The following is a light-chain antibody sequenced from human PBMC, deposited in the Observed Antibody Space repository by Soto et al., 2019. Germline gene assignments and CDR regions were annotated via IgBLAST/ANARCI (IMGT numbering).Light chain of an antibody. CDR1: QGVSRK. V-gene: IGKV3-15*01. J-gene: IGKJ4*01. Sequence: DIVMTQSPATLSVAPGERVTFSCRASQGVSRKLAWYQHKPGQAPRLLISGASTGATGIPARFSGSGSGTEFTLTISSLQSEDCAIYYRQQYHTCPITFVVGTKVDIK. CDR2: GAS. CDR3: QQYHTCPIT.